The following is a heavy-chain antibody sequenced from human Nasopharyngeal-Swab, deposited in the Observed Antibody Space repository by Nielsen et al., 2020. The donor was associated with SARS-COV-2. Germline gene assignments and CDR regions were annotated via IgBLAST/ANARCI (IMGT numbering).Heavy chain of an antibody. J-gene: IGHJ6*03. CDR3: ATTIGAAAQYYYYYYYMDV. D-gene: IGHD6-13*01. CDR1: GFTFSDHY. CDR2: TRYKANSYTT. Sequence: GESLKISCAASGFTFSDHYMDWVRQAPGKGLEWVGRTRYKANSYTTEYAASVKGRFTISRDDSKNSLYLQMNSLKTEDTAVYYCATTIGAAAQYYYYYYYMDVWGKGTTVTVSS. V-gene: IGHV3-72*01.